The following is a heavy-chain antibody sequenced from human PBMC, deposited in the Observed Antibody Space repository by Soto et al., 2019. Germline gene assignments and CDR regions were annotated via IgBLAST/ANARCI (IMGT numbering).Heavy chain of an antibody. CDR3: ARGMTTVTTFDY. CDR1: GGSISSGGYS. D-gene: IGHD4-17*01. J-gene: IGHJ4*02. CDR2: VYHSGST. V-gene: IGHV4-30-2*01. Sequence: SETLSLTCAVSGGSISSGGYSCNWIRQPPGKGLEWIGYVYHSGSTYYNPSLKSRVTISVDRSKNQFSLKLSSVTAADTAVYYCARGMTTVTTFDYWGQGTLVTVSS.